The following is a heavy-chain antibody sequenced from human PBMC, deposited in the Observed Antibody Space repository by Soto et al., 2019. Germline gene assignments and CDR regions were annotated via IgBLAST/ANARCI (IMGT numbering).Heavy chain of an antibody. V-gene: IGHV1-46*01. CDR3: ARAALYGGNVNWFEP. CDR1: GYTFTSYY. CDR2: INPSGGST. Sequence: QVQLVQSGAEVKKPGASVKVSCKASGYTFTSYYMHWVRQAPGQGLEWMGIINPSGGSTSYAQKFRGRVTMTRDTSTSTVYMGLSSLRSEDTAVDYCARAALYGGNVNWFEPWGQGTLVTDSS. J-gene: IGHJ5*02. D-gene: IGHD2-15*01.